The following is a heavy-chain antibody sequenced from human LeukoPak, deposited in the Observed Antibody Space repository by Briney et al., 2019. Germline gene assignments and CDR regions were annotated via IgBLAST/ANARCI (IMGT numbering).Heavy chain of an antibody. D-gene: IGHD2-2*01. CDR2: ITSSSSTI. J-gene: IGHJ4*02. V-gene: IGHV3-48*01. Sequence: GGSLRLSCAASGFTFSTYAMSWVRQAPGKGLEWVSYITSSSSTIFYADSVKGRFTISRDNAKNSLYLQMNSLRAEDTAVYYCAREVGCSSTSCSDYWGQGTLVTVSS. CDR3: AREVGCSSTSCSDY. CDR1: GFTFSTYA.